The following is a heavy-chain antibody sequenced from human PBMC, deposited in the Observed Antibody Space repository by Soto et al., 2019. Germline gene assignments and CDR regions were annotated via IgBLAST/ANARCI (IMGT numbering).Heavy chain of an antibody. D-gene: IGHD3-10*01. V-gene: IGHV4-34*01. CDR3: ARGRGFQDYYGSGRHENWFDP. CDR2: INHSGST. CDR1: GGSFSGYY. Sequence: SETLSLTCAVYGGSFSGYYWSWIRQPPGKGLEWIGEINHSGSTNYNPSLKSRVTISVDTSKNQFSLKLSSVTAADTAVYYCARGRGFQDYYGSGRHENWFDPWGQGTLVTVSS. J-gene: IGHJ5*02.